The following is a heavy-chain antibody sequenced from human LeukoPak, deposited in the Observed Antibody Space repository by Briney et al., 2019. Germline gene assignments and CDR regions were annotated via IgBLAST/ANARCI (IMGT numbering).Heavy chain of an antibody. CDR1: GFTFSSNL. D-gene: IGHD6-19*01. V-gene: IGHV3-74*01. CDR2: INYDGSDT. Sequence: GGSLRLSGAASGFTFSSNLMQWVRQAPGKGLVRVSRINYDGSDTTYADFVEGRFTISRDNAKNTLYLQMNSLRAEDTAVYYCARTGYSSGRYTDFDYWGQGTLVTVSS. CDR3: ARTGYSSGRYTDFDY. J-gene: IGHJ4*02.